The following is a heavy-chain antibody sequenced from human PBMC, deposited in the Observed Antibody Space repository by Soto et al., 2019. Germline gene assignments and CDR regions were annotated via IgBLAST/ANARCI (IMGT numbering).Heavy chain of an antibody. D-gene: IGHD6-13*01. Sequence: PGGSLRLSCAASGFTFSNYYMNWVRQAPGKGLEWVAIIRRDGGSTYYADSVKGRFTISRDNSKNSLYLQMNSLRTEDTALYYCAKASSSWYAFDIWGQGTMVTVSS. V-gene: IGHV3-43*01. CDR1: GFTFSNYY. CDR3: AKASSSWYAFDI. CDR2: IRRDGGST. J-gene: IGHJ3*02.